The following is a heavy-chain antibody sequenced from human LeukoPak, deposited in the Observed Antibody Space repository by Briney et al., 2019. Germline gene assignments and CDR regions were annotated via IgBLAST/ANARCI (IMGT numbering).Heavy chain of an antibody. J-gene: IGHJ5*02. V-gene: IGHV3-21*01. CDR1: GFMFSGYA. D-gene: IGHD4-11*01. CDR2: ISGRSTYI. Sequence: GGSLRLSCAASGFMFSGYAMNWVRQAPGKGLEWVSSISGRSTYIYYADSVKGRFTISRDNAKNSLYLQMNSLRAEDTAVYYCARLLWVTTKNWFDPWGQGTLVTVSS. CDR3: ARLLWVTTKNWFDP.